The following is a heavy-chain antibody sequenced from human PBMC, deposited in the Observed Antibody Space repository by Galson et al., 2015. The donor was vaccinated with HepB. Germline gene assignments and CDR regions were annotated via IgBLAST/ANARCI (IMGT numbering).Heavy chain of an antibody. V-gene: IGHV6-1*01. CDR1: GDSVSSNSAA. D-gene: IGHD3-10*01. CDR3: ARVGFPPFGEFSYFDY. Sequence: CAISGDSVSSNSAAWNWIRQSPSRGLEWLGRTYYRSKWYNDYAVSVKSRITINPDTSKNQFSLQLNSVTPEDTAVYYCARVGFPPFGEFSYFDYWGQGTLVTVSS. J-gene: IGHJ4*02. CDR2: TYYRSKWYN.